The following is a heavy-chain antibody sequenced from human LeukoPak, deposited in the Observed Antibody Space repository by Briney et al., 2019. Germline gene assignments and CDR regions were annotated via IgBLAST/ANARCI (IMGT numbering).Heavy chain of an antibody. D-gene: IGHD2-15*01. Sequence: PGGSLRLSCAASGFTFSGSAMHWVRQASGKGLEWVGRIRSKANSYATAYAASMKGRFTVSRDDSKNTAYLHMNSLRAEDTAVYYCARVLRYCSGGNCYSGGLGYMDVWGKGTTVTISS. CDR3: ARVLRYCSGGNCYSGGLGYMDV. CDR1: GFTFSGSA. CDR2: IRSKANSYAT. V-gene: IGHV3-73*01. J-gene: IGHJ6*03.